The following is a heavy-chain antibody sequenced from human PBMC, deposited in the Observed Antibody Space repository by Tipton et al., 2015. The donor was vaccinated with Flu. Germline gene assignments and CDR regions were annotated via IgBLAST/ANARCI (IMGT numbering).Heavy chain of an antibody. CDR3: AAHCSGGSCSYAFDI. V-gene: IGHV4-34*01. CDR1: SGSFSGHY. CDR2: INPSGST. D-gene: IGHD2-15*01. Sequence: LRLSCAVYSGSFSGHYWSWIRQPPGKGLEWIGEINPSGSTNYNPSLKSRVTISGDTSKNQVSLKLSSVTAADTAVYYCAAHCSGGSCSYAFDIWGQGTMVTVSS. J-gene: IGHJ3*02.